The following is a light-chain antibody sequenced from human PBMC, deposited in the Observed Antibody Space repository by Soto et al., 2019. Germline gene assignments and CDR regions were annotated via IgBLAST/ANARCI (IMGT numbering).Light chain of an antibody. Sequence: QSALTQPASVSGSPGQSITISCTGTSSDVGNYNLVSWYQQFPGKAPKLIIYEGSRRPSGVSNRFSGSKSGNTASLTISGLQAEDEADYYCCSYVGSFTFDVFGGGTKVTVL. CDR3: CSYVGSFTFDV. V-gene: IGLV2-23*03. J-gene: IGLJ2*01. CDR2: EGS. CDR1: SSDVGNYNL.